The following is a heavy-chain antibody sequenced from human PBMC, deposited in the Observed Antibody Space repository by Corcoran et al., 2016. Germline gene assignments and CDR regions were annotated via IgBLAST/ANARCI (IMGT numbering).Heavy chain of an antibody. CDR3: ARERRQWLGGYYFDY. CDR1: GFTFSSYS. J-gene: IGHJ4*02. V-gene: IGHV3-48*02. Sequence: EVQLVESGGGLVQPGGSLRLSCAASGFTFSSYSMNWVRQAPGKGLEWVSYISSSSSTIYYADSVKGRFTISRDNAKNSLYLQMNSLRDGDTAVYYCARERRQWLGGYYFDYWGQGTLVTVSS. D-gene: IGHD6-19*01. CDR2: ISSSSSTI.